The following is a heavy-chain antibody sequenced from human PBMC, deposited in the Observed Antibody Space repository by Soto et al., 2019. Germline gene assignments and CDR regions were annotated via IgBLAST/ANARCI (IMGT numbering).Heavy chain of an antibody. D-gene: IGHD6-13*01. CDR2: IVVGSGNT. V-gene: IGHV1-58*01. Sequence: SVKVSCKASGFTFTSSAVQWVRQARGQRLEWIGWIVVGSGNTNYAQKSQERVTITRDMSTSTAYMELSNLRSEDTAVYYCAAVGYSSSWGPLDYWGQGTLVTVSS. CDR1: GFTFTSSA. J-gene: IGHJ4*02. CDR3: AAVGYSSSWGPLDY.